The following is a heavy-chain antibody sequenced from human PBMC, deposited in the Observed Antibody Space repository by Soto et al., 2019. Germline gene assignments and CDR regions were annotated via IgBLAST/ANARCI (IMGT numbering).Heavy chain of an antibody. D-gene: IGHD3-3*01. J-gene: IGHJ4*02. Sequence: QVQLQQWGAGLLKPSEPLSLTCAVYGGSFSGHFWSWIRQPPGKGLEWIGEINHSGSTNFNPSLKSRVTISVDTSKNQFSLKLSSATAADTAVYYCAGNYDFWSGYTLAYYFDYWGQGTLVTVSS. CDR1: GGSFSGHF. CDR2: INHSGST. V-gene: IGHV4-34*01. CDR3: AGNYDFWSGYTLAYYFDY.